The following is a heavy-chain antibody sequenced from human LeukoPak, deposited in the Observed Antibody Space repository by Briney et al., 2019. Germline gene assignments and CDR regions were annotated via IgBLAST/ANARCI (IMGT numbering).Heavy chain of an antibody. Sequence: GGSLRLSCAASGVPFRSNWLSRFRQSLGKGLEWVAHIKQDGSEKYYVDSVKGRFTISRDNAKNSLYLQMNSLRAEDTAVYYCASSTGMDVWGKGTTVTVSS. V-gene: IGHV3-7*01. CDR1: GVPFRSNW. D-gene: IGHD2-2*01. CDR2: IKQDGSEK. J-gene: IGHJ6*04. CDR3: ASSTGMDV.